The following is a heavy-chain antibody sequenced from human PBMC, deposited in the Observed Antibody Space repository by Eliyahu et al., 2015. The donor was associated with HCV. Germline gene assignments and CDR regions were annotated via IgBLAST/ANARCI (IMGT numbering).Heavy chain of an antibody. CDR1: GFXFSSYN. CDR3: ARETYYDILQQDKAFQF. CDR2: ISSSTSYI. J-gene: IGHJ4*02. D-gene: IGHD3-9*01. Sequence: EVQLVESGGGLVKPGGSLRLSCAASGFXFSSYNMNWVRQAPGKGGGWVSSISSSTSYIYYADPVKGRFTISRDNAKNSLYLQMSSLRAEDTAVYYCARETYYDILQQDKAFQFWGQGTLVTVSS. V-gene: IGHV3-21*01.